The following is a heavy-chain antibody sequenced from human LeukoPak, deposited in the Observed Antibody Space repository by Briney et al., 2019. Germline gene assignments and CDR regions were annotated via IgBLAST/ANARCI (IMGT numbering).Heavy chain of an antibody. Sequence: PGGSLRLSCAASGFIFCSYAMSWVRQAPGKGLEWVSGVSGSGGSTYYADSVKGRFTISRDNSKNTLYLQMNSLRAEDTAVYHCAKDLDIVATITGNWGQGTLVTVSS. D-gene: IGHD5-12*01. J-gene: IGHJ4*02. CDR3: AKDLDIVATITGN. V-gene: IGHV3-23*01. CDR1: GFIFCSYA. CDR2: VSGSGGST.